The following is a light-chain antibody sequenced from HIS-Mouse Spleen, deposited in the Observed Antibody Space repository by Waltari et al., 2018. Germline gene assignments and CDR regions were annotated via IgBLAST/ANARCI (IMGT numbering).Light chain of an antibody. CDR3: YSTDSSGNHRV. Sequence: SYELTQPPSLSVSPGQTARTTCSGASLPKKYAYWYQQKSGQAPVLVIYEDSKRPSGIPERFSGSSSGTMATLTISGAQVEDEADYYCYSTDSSGNHRVFGGGTKLTVL. J-gene: IGLJ2*01. CDR2: EDS. V-gene: IGLV3-10*01. CDR1: SLPKKY.